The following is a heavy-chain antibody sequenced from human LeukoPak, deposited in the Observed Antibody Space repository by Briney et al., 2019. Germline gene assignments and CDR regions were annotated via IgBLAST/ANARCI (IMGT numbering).Heavy chain of an antibody. CDR2: ISYDGSNK. Sequence: GGSLRLSCAASGFTFSSYAMHWVRQAPGKGLEWVAVISYDGSNKYYADSVKGRFTLSRDNSKNTLYLQMNSLRAEDTAVYYCAKESSWYYYYGMDVWGQGTTVTVSS. D-gene: IGHD6-13*01. V-gene: IGHV3-30-3*01. CDR1: GFTFSSYA. CDR3: AKESSWYYYYGMDV. J-gene: IGHJ6*02.